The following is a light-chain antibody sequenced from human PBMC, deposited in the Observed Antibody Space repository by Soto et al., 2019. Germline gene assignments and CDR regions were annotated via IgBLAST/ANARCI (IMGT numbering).Light chain of an antibody. J-gene: IGKJ1*01. V-gene: IGKV1-6*01. CDR3: LQDNSDPWT. CDR2: GAS. Sequence: AIQMTQSPSSLSASIGDRVTITCRTSQDIRNDLGWYQQKPGKAPTLLIYGASSLQSGVPSRFSGSGSGTDFTLSINSLQPEYSATYFCLQDNSDPWTFGQGTKVEIK. CDR1: QDIRND.